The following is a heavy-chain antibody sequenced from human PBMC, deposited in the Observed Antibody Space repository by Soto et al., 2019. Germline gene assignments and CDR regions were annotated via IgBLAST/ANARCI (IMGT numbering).Heavy chain of an antibody. D-gene: IGHD2-15*01. V-gene: IGHV3-21*01. CDR3: ARGGLVVVGAATRPLDY. Sequence: EVQLVESGGGLVKPGGSLRLSCADSGFTFGSHSMFWVRQAPGKGLEWVSSISSDSTYIFYADSVKGRFAISRDNAKNSLYLQMDSLRAEDTAVYYCARGGLVVVGAATRPLDYWGQGTLVTVSS. J-gene: IGHJ4*02. CDR1: GFTFGSHS. CDR2: ISSDSTYI.